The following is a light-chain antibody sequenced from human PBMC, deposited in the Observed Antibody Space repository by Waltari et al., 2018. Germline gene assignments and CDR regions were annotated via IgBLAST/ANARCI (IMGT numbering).Light chain of an antibody. V-gene: IGLV2-23*02. CDR2: EAT. CDR3: CSYAGTNTFLYV. Sequence: QSAPTQPASVSGSPGQSITLSCTGPSGDVGSFTLFSWYQQPPGTAPKLIIYEATKRPSGVSNRFSGSKSGNTASLTISGLQAEDEAEYYCCSYAGTNTFLYVFGPGTKVTVL. J-gene: IGLJ1*01. CDR1: SGDVGSFTL.